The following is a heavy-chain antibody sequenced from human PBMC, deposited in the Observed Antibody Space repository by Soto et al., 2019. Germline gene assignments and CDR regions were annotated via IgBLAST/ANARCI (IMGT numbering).Heavy chain of an antibody. J-gene: IGHJ5*02. CDR1: GGTFSSYA. D-gene: IGHD1-7*01. CDR2: IIPICGTA. V-gene: IGHV1-69*12. CDR3: ARGGGKTNWNYDWFDP. Sequence: QVQLVQSGAEVKKPGSSVKVSCKASGGTFSSYAISWVRQAPGQGLEWMGGIIPICGTANYAQKFQGRVTITEDESTSAADMELSSLRAEDTAVYDCARGGGKTNWNYDWFDPWGQGTLVTVSS.